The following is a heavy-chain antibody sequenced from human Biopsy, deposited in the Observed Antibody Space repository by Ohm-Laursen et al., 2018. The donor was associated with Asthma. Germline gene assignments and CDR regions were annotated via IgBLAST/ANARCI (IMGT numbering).Heavy chain of an antibody. D-gene: IGHD3-3*01. CDR2: IKHDGSEK. CDR3: ARTFHLWSPYHAEHYQL. J-gene: IGHJ1*01. CDR1: GFTFGAYC. V-gene: IGHV3-7*01. Sequence: SLRLSCAASGFTFGAYCMSWVRQVPGQGLEWVANIKHDGSEKNHVDSLKGRFTISRDNAKNLLFLQMNSLRAEDTAVYYCARTFHLWSPYHAEHYQLWGQGTLVTVSS.